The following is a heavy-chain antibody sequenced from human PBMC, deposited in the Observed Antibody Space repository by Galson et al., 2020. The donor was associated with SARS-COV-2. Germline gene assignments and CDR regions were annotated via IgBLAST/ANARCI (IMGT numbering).Heavy chain of an antibody. D-gene: IGHD1-1*01. CDR2: ISYDGSNK. Sequence: GESLKISCAASGFTFSSYAMHWVRQAPGKGLEWVAVISYDGSNKYYADSVKGRFTISRDNSKNTLYLQMNSLRAEDTAVYYCAGSPDWTYYCYMDVWGKGTTVTVSS. CDR3: AGSPDWTYYCYMDV. CDR1: GFTFSSYA. V-gene: IGHV3-30*01. J-gene: IGHJ6*03.